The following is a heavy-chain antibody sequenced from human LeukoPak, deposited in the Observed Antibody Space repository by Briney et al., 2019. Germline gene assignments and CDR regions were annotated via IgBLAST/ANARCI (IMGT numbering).Heavy chain of an antibody. CDR2: INPSGGST. CDR1: GGTFSSYA. V-gene: IGHV1-46*01. D-gene: IGHD2-2*01. J-gene: IGHJ6*03. CDR3: ATALPLPAAMGYYYYYMDV. Sequence: GSSVKVSCKASGGTFSSYAISWVRQAPGQGLEWMGIINPSGGSTSYAQKFQGRVTMTRDTSTSTVYMELSSLRSEDTAVYYCATALPLPAAMGYYYYYMDVWGKGTTVTVSS.